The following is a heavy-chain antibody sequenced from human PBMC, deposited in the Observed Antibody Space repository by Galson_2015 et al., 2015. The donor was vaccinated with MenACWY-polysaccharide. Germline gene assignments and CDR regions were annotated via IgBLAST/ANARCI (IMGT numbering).Heavy chain of an antibody. D-gene: IGHD1-14*01. Sequence: ETLSLTCSVSGGSISTYYWTWIRQPPGKGLEWIGNIHHTGNSDHNPSLKSRVTMLLDTSKNQFSLRLTSVTAADTAVYHCARGRVTVRDTWFDPWGPGTLVTVSS. CDR2: IHHTGNS. V-gene: IGHV4-59*01. CDR3: ARGRVTVRDTWFDP. CDR1: GGSISTYY. J-gene: IGHJ5*02.